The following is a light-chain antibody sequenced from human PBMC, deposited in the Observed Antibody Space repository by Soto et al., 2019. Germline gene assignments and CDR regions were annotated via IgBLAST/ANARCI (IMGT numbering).Light chain of an antibody. CDR2: DAS. Sequence: DIQMTQSPSTLSASEGDRVTITCRASQSIGNWLAWYQQKPGKAPKLLIYDASTLESGVPSRFSGSGSGTEFTLTIDNLQPDDFATYYCQEYDSFSTFGQGTKVEI. V-gene: IGKV1-5*01. J-gene: IGKJ1*01. CDR1: QSIGNW. CDR3: QEYDSFST.